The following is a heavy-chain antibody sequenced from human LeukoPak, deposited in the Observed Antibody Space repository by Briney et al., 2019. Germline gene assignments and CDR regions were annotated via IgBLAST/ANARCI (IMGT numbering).Heavy chain of an antibody. J-gene: IGHJ4*02. Sequence: PGGSLRLSCAASGFTFSSYEMNWVRQAPGKGLEWVSGISGSGAGTYYAVSVKGRFTISRDNSKNTLYLQMNSLRADDTAVYYCAKMVREFYTISYYFDYWGQGTLVTVSS. V-gene: IGHV3-23*01. CDR3: AKMVREFYTISYYFDY. CDR1: GFTFSSYE. D-gene: IGHD2-8*01. CDR2: ISGSGAGT.